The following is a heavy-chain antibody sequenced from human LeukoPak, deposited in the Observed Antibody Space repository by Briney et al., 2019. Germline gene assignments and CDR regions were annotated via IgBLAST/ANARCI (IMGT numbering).Heavy chain of an antibody. CDR1: GGPISKGAYY. CDR2: IHYSGST. D-gene: IGHD2/OR15-2a*01. J-gene: IGHJ4*02. V-gene: IGHV4-31*03. CDR3: ARAADPNFYGRSGFDY. Sequence: SETLSLTCTLSGGPISKGAYYWRWIRQHPGKGLEWIGYIHYSGSTYYNPSLKSRLIISVDTSKNQFSLNLTSVTAADTAVYYCARAADPNFYGRSGFDYWGQGALITVSS.